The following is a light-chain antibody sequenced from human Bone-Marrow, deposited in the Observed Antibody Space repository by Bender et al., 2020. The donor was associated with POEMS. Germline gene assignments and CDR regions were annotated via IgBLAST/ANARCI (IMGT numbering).Light chain of an antibody. V-gene: IGLV1-44*01. Sequence: QSVLTQPPSASGTPGQRVTISCSGGSSNIGAHAVNWYQHLPGTAPKLLIYSSHRRPSGVSHRFSGSKSGNTASLTISGLQAEDEADYYCCSYAGDSGHVVFGVGTNLTVL. J-gene: IGLJ2*01. CDR2: SSH. CDR1: SSNIGAHA. CDR3: CSYAGDSGHVV.